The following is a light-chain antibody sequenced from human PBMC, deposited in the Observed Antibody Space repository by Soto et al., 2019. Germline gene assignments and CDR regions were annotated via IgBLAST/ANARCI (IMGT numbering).Light chain of an antibody. Sequence: PQSTATLSVSPGERATLSCRASQRVSDYLAWYQQRPGQAPRLLIFGASTRATGFPARFSGSGSGTDFTLTISSLEPEDFAVYYCQQRSKWLMTFGQGTRLEI. J-gene: IGKJ5*01. CDR1: QRVSDY. CDR2: GAS. V-gene: IGKV3-11*01. CDR3: QQRSKWLMT.